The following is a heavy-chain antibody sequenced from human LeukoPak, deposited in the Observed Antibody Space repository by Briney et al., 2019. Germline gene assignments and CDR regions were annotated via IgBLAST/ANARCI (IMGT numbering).Heavy chain of an antibody. CDR2: ISGSGRST. D-gene: IGHD6-13*01. V-gene: IGHV3-23*01. J-gene: IGHJ4*02. Sequence: GGSLRLSCAASGFTFSSYAMNWVRQAPGKGLEWVSAISGSGRSTYYADSVKGRFTISRDNAKNSLYLQMNSLGAEDTAVYYCASSRGSWPDYFDYWGQGTLVTASS. CDR1: GFTFSSYA. CDR3: ASSRGSWPDYFDY.